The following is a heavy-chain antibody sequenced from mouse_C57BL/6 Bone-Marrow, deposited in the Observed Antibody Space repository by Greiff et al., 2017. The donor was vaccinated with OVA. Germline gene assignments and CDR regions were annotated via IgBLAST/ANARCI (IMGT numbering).Heavy chain of an antibody. Sequence: EVKLMESGGGLVKPGGSLKLSCAASGFTFSSYAMSWVRQTPEKRLEWVATISDGGSYTYYPDNVKGRFTISRDNAKNNLYLQMSHLKSEDTAMYYCARAYDLGGYAMDYWGQGTSVTVSS. V-gene: IGHV5-4*03. CDR3: ARAYDLGGYAMDY. CDR1: GFTFSSYA. D-gene: IGHD2-3*01. J-gene: IGHJ4*01. CDR2: ISDGGSYT.